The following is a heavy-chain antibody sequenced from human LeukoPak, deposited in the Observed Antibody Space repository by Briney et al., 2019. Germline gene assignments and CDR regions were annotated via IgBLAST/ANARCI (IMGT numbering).Heavy chain of an antibody. CDR2: INEAGTMK. Sequence: PGGSLRLSCAASGFTFSSYSMNWVRQAPGKGLEWVANINEAGTMKSVADSVKGRFTISRDNTKNSLYLEMNSLRAEDTAVYYCATYYYGSGSSTKVDYWGQGTLVTVSS. V-gene: IGHV3-7*01. D-gene: IGHD3-10*01. CDR1: GFTFSSYS. J-gene: IGHJ4*02. CDR3: ATYYYGSGSSTKVDY.